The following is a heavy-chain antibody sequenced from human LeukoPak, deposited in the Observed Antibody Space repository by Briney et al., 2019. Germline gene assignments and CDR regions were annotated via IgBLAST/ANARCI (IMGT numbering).Heavy chain of an antibody. D-gene: IGHD6-19*01. J-gene: IGHJ4*02. V-gene: IGHV4-38-2*02. CDR3: ARVVAGPPDY. Sequence: SETLSLTCTVSGYSISSGYYWGWIRQPPGKGLEWIGSIYHSGSTYYNPSLKSRVTISVDTPKNQFSLKLSSVTAADTAVYYCARVVAGPPDYWGQGTLVTVSS. CDR1: GYSISSGYY. CDR2: IYHSGST.